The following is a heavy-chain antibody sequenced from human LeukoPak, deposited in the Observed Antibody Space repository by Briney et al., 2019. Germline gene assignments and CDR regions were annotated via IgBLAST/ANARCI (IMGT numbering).Heavy chain of an antibody. Sequence: PGGSLRLSCAASGFTFSSYGMHWVRQAPGKGLEWVAFIRYDGSNKYYADSVKGRFTISRDNSKNTLYLQMNSLRAEDTAVYYCAKVYVQYQLLRVPLYYFDYWGQGTLVTVSS. D-gene: IGHD2-2*01. J-gene: IGHJ4*02. CDR2: IRYDGSNK. CDR1: GFTFSSYG. CDR3: AKVYVQYQLLRVPLYYFDY. V-gene: IGHV3-30*02.